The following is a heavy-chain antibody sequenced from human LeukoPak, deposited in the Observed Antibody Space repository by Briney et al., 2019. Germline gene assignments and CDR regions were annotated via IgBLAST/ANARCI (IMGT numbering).Heavy chain of an antibody. D-gene: IGHD4-17*01. J-gene: IGHJ4*02. V-gene: IGHV4-4*07. CDR1: GGSISSYY. CDR2: IHTSGST. CDR3: ARGGDYHPYDY. Sequence: SETLSLTCSVSGGSISSYYWTWIRQPAGKGLEWIGRIHTSGSTNYNPSLKSRVTMSLDTSKNQFSLKLSSVTAADTAVYYCARGGDYHPYDYWGQGTLVTVSS.